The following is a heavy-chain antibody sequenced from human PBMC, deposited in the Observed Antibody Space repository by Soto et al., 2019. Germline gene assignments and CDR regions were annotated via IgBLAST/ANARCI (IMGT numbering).Heavy chain of an antibody. J-gene: IGHJ6*02. D-gene: IGHD3-10*01. CDR1: GGSISSSSYY. CDR2: IYYSGST. Sequence: PSETLSLTCTVSGGSISSSSYYWGWIRQPPGKGLEWIGSIYYSGSTYYNPSLKSRVTISVDTSKNQFSLKLSSVTAADTAVYYCATHQIYGSGSYFYGMDVWGQGTTVTVSS. CDR3: ATHQIYGSGSYFYGMDV. V-gene: IGHV4-39*01.